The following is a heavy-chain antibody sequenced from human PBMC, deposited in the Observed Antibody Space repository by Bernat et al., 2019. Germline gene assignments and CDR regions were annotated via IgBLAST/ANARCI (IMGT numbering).Heavy chain of an antibody. J-gene: IGHJ6*02. V-gene: IGHV4-61*02. CDR3: ARGNGYFGMDV. Sequence: QVQLQESGPGLVKPSQTLSLTCTVSGGSISSGSYYWSWIRQSAGKGLEWIGRIYTSGSTNYNPTLKSRVTMSVDTSKKQVSLKLNSVTAADTAVYYCARGNGYFGMDVWGQGTTVTVSS. CDR2: IYTSGST. D-gene: IGHD2-8*01. CDR1: GGSISSGSYY.